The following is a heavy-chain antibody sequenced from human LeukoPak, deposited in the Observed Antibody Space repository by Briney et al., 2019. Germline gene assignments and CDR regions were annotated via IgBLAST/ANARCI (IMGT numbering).Heavy chain of an antibody. V-gene: IGHV4-59*01. D-gene: IGHD3-3*01. CDR2: IYYSGST. Sequence: SETLSLTCTVSGGSISSYYWSWIRQPPGKGLEWIGYIYYSGSTNYNPSLKSRVTISVDTSKNQFSLKLSSVTAADTAVYYCARGQGVGYDFLSGYSNWFDPWGQGTLVTVSS. CDR3: ARGQGVGYDFLSGYSNWFDP. CDR1: GGSISSYY. J-gene: IGHJ5*02.